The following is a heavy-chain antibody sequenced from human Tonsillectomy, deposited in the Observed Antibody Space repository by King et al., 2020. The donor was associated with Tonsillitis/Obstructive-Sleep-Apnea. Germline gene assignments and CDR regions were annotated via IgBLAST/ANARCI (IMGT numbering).Heavy chain of an antibody. CDR3: ARIQHQLRWFDP. CDR1: GFSLSNARMG. CDR2: IFLNDEK. V-gene: IGHV2-26*01. D-gene: IGHD2-2*01. Sequence: LTLKESGPVLVKPTETLTLTCTVSGFSLSNARMGVSWIRQPPGKALEWLAHIFLNDEKSYSKSLKSRLTISKDTSKSQVVLTMTNMDPVDTATYYCARIQHQLRWFDPWGQGTLVTVSS. J-gene: IGHJ5*02.